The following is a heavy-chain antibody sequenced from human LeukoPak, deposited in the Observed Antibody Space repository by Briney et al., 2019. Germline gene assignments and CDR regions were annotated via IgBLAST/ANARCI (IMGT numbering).Heavy chain of an antibody. J-gene: IGHJ4*02. CDR3: ARDSLDHSGLVV. Sequence: SVKVSCKASGGTFSSYAISWERQAPGQGLEWMGRIIPILDIAKYAQKFQGRVTITADKSTSTAYMELSSLRSEDTAVYYCARDSLDHSGLVVWGQGTLVTVSS. CDR1: GGTFSSYA. CDR2: IIPILDIA. V-gene: IGHV1-69*04. D-gene: IGHD6-19*01.